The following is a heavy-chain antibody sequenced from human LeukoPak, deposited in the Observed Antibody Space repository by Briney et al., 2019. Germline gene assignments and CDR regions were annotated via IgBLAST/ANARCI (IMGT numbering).Heavy chain of an antibody. V-gene: IGHV3-33*01. CDR1: GFTFSSYG. Sequence: PGRSLRLSCAASGFTFSSYGMHWVRQAPGKGLEWVAVIWYDGSNKCYADSVKGRFTISRDNSKNTLYLQMNSLRAEDTAVYYCARIWSSSPVNDYWGQGTLVTVSS. CDR3: ARIWSSSPVNDY. CDR2: IWYDGSNK. D-gene: IGHD6-6*01. J-gene: IGHJ4*02.